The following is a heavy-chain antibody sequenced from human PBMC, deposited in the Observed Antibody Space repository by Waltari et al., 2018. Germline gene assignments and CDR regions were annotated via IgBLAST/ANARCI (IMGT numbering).Heavy chain of an antibody. CDR2: IIPIFGTA. CDR1: GGTFSSYA. D-gene: IGHD2-8*01. J-gene: IGHJ3*02. CDR3: ARGIGVYEADAFDI. Sequence: QVQLAPSWAEVKKPGYSVKVSCKATGGTFSSYAISWLRQGPGQGLEWMGGIIPIFGTANYAQKFQGRVTITADESTSTAYMELSSLRSEDTAVYYCARGIGVYEADAFDIWGQGTMVTVSS. V-gene: IGHV1-69*01.